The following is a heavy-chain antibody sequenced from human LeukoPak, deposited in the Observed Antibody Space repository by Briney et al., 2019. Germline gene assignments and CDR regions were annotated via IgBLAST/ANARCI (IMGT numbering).Heavy chain of an antibody. CDR1: GFSFSSYA. D-gene: IGHD1-1*01. J-gene: IGHJ4*02. CDR3: AKLVLFSGTTGDLNY. Sequence: GGSLRLSCAASGFSFSSYAMSWVRQAPGKGLEWVSTITAGGGSTYYADSVKGRFTISRDNSKNTLYLQINSLRAGDTALYYCAKLVLFSGTTGDLNYWGQGTLVTVSS. V-gene: IGHV3-23*01. CDR2: ITAGGGST.